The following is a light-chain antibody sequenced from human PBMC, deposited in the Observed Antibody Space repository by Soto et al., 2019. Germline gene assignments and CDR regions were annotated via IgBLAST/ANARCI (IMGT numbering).Light chain of an antibody. CDR1: QSISSY. Sequence: DLQMTHSPSSLSASVGDRVTITCRASQSISSYLNWYQQKPGKAPKLLIYAASSLQSGVPSRFSGSGSGTDFTLTISSLQPEDFATYYCQQSYSTPPTFGQGTKVDIK. V-gene: IGKV1-39*01. CDR2: AAS. CDR3: QQSYSTPPT. J-gene: IGKJ1*01.